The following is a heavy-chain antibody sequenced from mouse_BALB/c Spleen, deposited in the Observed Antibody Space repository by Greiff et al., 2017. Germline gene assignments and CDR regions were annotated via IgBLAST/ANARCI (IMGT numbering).Heavy chain of an antibody. CDR3: ARGYYGSSFAY. CDR1: GYTFTSYT. J-gene: IGHJ3*01. Sequence: VQLQESGAELARPGASVKMSCKASGYTFTSYTMHWVKQRPGQGLEWIGYINPSSGYTNYNQKFKDKATLTADKSSSTAYMQLSSLTSEDSAVYYCARGYYGSSFAYWGQGTLVTVSA. D-gene: IGHD1-1*01. CDR2: INPSSGYT. V-gene: IGHV1-4*01.